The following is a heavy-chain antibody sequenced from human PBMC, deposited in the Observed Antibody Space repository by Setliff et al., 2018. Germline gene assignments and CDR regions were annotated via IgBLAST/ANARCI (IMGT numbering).Heavy chain of an antibody. D-gene: IGHD6-6*01. V-gene: IGHV3-23*01. CDR1: GFTFFNCT. J-gene: IGHJ4*02. CDR2: ITDDGGTT. CDR3: AKSSGSSSSTNLEY. Sequence: GGSLRLSCTTSGFTFFNCTMNWVRQAPGKGLEWVSAITDDGGTTHYAGSVKGRFTIARDNSNSTLYLQMNSLRVEDTALYYCAKSSGSSSSTNLEYLGPGTLVTVSS.